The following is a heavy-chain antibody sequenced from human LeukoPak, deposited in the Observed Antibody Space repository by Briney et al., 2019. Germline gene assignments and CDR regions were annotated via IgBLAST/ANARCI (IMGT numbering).Heavy chain of an antibody. D-gene: IGHD3-3*01. CDR1: GITLSLYA. V-gene: IGHV3-23*01. CDR3: AKAKGGQVSIFGVLPLDY. J-gene: IGHJ4*02. Sequence: GGSLRLSCAASGITLSLYAMNWVRQAPGKGLEWVSSISGNGRSTHYKSSVRGRFTISRDNSRNTLYLQLNSLRVDDTAGYYCAKAKGGQVSIFGVLPLDYWGQGALVTVSS. CDR2: ISGNGRST.